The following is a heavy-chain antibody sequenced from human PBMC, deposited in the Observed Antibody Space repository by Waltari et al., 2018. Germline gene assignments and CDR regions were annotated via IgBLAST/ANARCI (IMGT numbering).Heavy chain of an antibody. D-gene: IGHD3-16*01. Sequence: QVQLVQSGAEVKKPGASVKVSCKASGSTFTSHFIHWVRQAPGQGLEWMAIINPSGGRSGNAQKFQGRVTMTRDTSTSTVFMELSSLRSEDTAVYYCARGAIQGYFDYWGQGTLVTVSS. CDR1: GSTFTSHF. J-gene: IGHJ4*02. CDR2: INPSGGRS. CDR3: ARGAIQGYFDY. V-gene: IGHV1-46*01.